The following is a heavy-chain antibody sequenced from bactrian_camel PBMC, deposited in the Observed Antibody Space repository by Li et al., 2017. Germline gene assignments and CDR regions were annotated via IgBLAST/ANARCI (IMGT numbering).Heavy chain of an antibody. Sequence: HVQLVESGGGSVQVGGSLRLSCVASGDTIGRYCMGWFRQIPDKEREGVAGIESDGSTSYADSVKGRFTVSQDSAKNILYLQMHSLKPEDTGIYYCAGSLEWQVIHSIWDSNEYAYWGQGTQVTVS. V-gene: IGHV3S55*01. CDR1: GDTIGRYC. CDR3: AGSLEWQVIHSIWDSNEYAY. J-gene: IGHJ4*01. CDR2: IESDGST. D-gene: IGHD7*01.